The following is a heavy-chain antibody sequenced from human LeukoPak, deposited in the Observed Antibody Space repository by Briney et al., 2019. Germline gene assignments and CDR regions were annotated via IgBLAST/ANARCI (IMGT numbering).Heavy chain of an antibody. D-gene: IGHD2-15*01. Sequence: PGGSLILSFSASGFTFSSYWMSWVRQAPGKGLEWVANIKQDGSEKYDVDSVKGRFTSSRDNAKNSLDLQMNSLRDEDTGVYYCAKDLLPGVVVVAATGLGGYFDYWGQGTLVTVSS. V-gene: IGHV3-7*03. CDR2: IKQDGSEK. J-gene: IGHJ4*02. CDR1: GFTFSSYW. CDR3: AKDLLPGVVVVAATGLGGYFDY.